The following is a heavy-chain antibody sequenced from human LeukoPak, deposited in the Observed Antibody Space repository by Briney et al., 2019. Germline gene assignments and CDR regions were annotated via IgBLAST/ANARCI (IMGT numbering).Heavy chain of an antibody. CDR1: GFTVSSNY. CDR3: ASSYSSSWINY. J-gene: IGHJ4*02. D-gene: IGHD6-13*01. CDR2: IYSGGST. V-gene: IGHV3-53*01. Sequence: GGSLRLSCAASGFTVSSNYMSWVRQAPGKRLEWVSVIYSGGSTYYADSVKGRFTISRDNSKNTLYLQMNSLRAEDTAVYYCASSYSSSWINYWGQGTLVTVSS.